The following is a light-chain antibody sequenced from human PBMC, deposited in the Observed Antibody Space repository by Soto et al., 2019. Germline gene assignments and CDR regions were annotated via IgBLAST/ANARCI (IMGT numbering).Light chain of an antibody. J-gene: IGKJ1*01. Sequence: DIQMTQSPSSLSASVGDRVTITCRASQSISRYLNWYQHQPGKAPKLLIYTATNLQSGVPSRFSGSGSGTDFTLTISSLQPEDFATYYCQQSYNTLWTFGPGTKVEIK. CDR3: QQSYNTLWT. CDR2: TAT. V-gene: IGKV1-39*01. CDR1: QSISRY.